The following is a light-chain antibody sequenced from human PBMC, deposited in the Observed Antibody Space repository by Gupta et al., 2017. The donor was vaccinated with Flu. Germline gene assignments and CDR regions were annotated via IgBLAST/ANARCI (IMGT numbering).Light chain of an antibody. Sequence: QTVRITCQGDSLRNSYASLYQQKPGQAPVLVLSAKNIRHSGIPDRFSGSSSGNTASLTITGAQAEDEADYYCNSRDSTDNHQAVFGGGTKLTVL. CDR1: SLRNSY. CDR3: NSRDSTDNHQAV. V-gene: IGLV3-19*01. J-gene: IGLJ2*01. CDR2: AKN.